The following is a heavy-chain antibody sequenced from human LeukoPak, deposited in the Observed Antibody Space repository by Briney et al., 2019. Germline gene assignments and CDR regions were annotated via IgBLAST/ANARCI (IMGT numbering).Heavy chain of an antibody. V-gene: IGHV1-18*01. D-gene: IGHD1-26*01. J-gene: IGHJ4*02. CDR1: GYTFANYA. CDR3: ARDPSWEWELLSSPDFDY. Sequence: ASVKVSCKASGYTFANYAINWVRQAPGQGLEWMGWIGAYNGNTSYAQKFQDRLTMTTDTSTNTAYMELRSLRSDDTAVYYCARDPSWEWELLSSPDFDYWGQGTLVTVSS. CDR2: IGAYNGNT.